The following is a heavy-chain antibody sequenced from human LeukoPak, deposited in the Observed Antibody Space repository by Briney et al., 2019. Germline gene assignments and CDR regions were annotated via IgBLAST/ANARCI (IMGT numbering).Heavy chain of an antibody. V-gene: IGHV1-69*06. CDR1: GGTFSSYA. CDR3: AKDIGSLTYWYDDSNYSGAFDY. J-gene: IGHJ4*02. Sequence: SVKVSCKASGGTFSSYAISWVRQAPGQGLEWMGGIIPIFGTANYAQKFQGGVTITADKSTSTAYMELSSLRSEDTALYYCAKDIGSLTYWYDDSNYSGAFDYWGQGTLVTVSS. D-gene: IGHD3-22*01. CDR2: IIPIFGTA.